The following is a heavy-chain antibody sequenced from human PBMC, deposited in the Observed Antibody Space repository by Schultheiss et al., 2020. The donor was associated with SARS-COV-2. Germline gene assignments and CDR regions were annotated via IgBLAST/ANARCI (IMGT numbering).Heavy chain of an antibody. V-gene: IGHV1-2*02. J-gene: IGHJ6*02. CDR3: ARDQCSEGSCPLFRF. CDR2: INPNSGDT. Sequence: GESLKISCKASGYSFSGYYIHWVRQAPGQGLEWMGWINPNSGDTNYSQKFQGRVTMTRAASISATYMELSRLRSDDTAMYFCARDQCSEGSCPLFRFWGQGTTVTVSS. D-gene: IGHD2-15*01. CDR1: GYSFSGYY.